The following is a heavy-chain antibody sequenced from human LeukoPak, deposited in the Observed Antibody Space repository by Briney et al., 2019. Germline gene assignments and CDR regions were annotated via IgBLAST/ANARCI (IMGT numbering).Heavy chain of an antibody. CDR2: IKSKAEGETT. CDR3: TTPPGYYDTSPLDY. CDR1: GFTFSNAW. V-gene: IGHV3-15*01. Sequence: PGGALRLSYAASGFTFSNAWMTWVRQAPGKGLEWVGHIKSKAEGETTDYAAPVKDRFTISRDDSENTVYLQMSSLKSEDTAVYYCTTPPGYYDTSPLDYWGQGTLVTVSS. D-gene: IGHD3-22*01. J-gene: IGHJ4*02.